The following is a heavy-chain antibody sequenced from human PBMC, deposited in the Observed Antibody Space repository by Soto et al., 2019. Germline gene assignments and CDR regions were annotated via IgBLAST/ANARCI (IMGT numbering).Heavy chain of an antibody. CDR3: ARSLAQYYDFWSGYYPIPSYFDY. D-gene: IGHD3-3*01. V-gene: IGHV4-59*01. Sequence: SETLSLTCTVSGGSISSYYWSWIRQPPGKGLEWIGYIYYSGSTNYNPSLKSRVTISVDTSKNQFSLKLSSVTAADTAVYYCARSLAQYYDFWSGYYPIPSYFDYWGQGTLVTVSS. J-gene: IGHJ4*02. CDR1: GGSISSYY. CDR2: IYYSGST.